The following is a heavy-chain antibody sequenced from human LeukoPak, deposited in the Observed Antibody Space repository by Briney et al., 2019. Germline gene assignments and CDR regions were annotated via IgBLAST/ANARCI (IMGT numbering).Heavy chain of an antibody. V-gene: IGHV1-69*13. CDR1: GGIFSSYA. D-gene: IGHD3-3*01. CDR2: IIPIFGTA. J-gene: IGHJ4*02. Sequence: GASVKVSCKASGGIFSSYAISWVRQATGQGLEWMGGIIPIFGTANYAQKFQGRVTITADESTSTAYMELSSLRSEDTAVYYCARARDYDFWSGYSPYFDYWGQGTLVTVSS. CDR3: ARARDYDFWSGYSPYFDY.